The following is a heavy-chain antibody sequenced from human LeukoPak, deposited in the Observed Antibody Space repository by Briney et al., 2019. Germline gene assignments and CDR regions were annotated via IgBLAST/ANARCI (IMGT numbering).Heavy chain of an antibody. V-gene: IGHV4-39*07. CDR1: GGPLSSSSDY. J-gene: IGHJ4*02. CDR2: IYYIRIP. Sequence: PSETLSLTCTVSGGPLSSSSDYWGSIPQPPGKGLEGIESIYYIRIPYYNPSLKNRVTISVHTSKHQFSLELSSVTAADTAVYNCARTSMGYYDSSGYFVWGQGTLVTVSS. CDR3: ARTSMGYYDSSGYFV. D-gene: IGHD3-22*01.